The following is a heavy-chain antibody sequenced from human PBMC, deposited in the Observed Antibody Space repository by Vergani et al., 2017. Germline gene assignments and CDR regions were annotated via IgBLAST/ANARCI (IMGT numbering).Heavy chain of an antibody. V-gene: IGHV4-39*01. Sequence: QLHLQESGPGLVKPSETLSLTRTVSGGPITSSRYYWGWIRQPPGKGLEWIGNIYHSGGAYYKPSHKSRDTISVDTSKNQYSLEVTSVTAADTAIYFCARTESFILRYFHWALWGQGTLVTVSS. CDR1: GGPITSSRYY. J-gene: IGHJ4*02. D-gene: IGHD3-9*01. CDR2: IYHSGGA. CDR3: ARTESFILRYFHWAL.